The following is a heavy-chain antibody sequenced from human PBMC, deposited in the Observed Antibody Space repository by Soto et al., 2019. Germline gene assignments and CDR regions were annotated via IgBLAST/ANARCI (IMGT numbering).Heavy chain of an antibody. CDR3: ARTYYDFWSGYSTSYYFDY. Sequence: GESLKISCKGSGYSFTSYWISWVRQMPGKGLEWMGRIDPSDSYTNYSPSFQGHVTISADKSISTAYLQWSSLKASDTAMYYCARTYYDFWSGYSTSYYFDYWGRGTLVTVSS. CDR1: GYSFTSYW. CDR2: IDPSDSYT. J-gene: IGHJ4*02. V-gene: IGHV5-10-1*01. D-gene: IGHD3-3*01.